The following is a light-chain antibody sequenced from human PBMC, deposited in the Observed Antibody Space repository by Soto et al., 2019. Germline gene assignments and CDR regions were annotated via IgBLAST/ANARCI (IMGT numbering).Light chain of an antibody. CDR3: QQYGSSRGT. CDR2: GAS. V-gene: IGKV3-20*01. Sequence: EIVLTQSPGTLFMSPGERATLSCRASQSVGSSYLAWYQQKPGQAPRLLIYGASSRATGIPDRFSGSGSGTDFTLTINKLEPEDFAVYFCQQYGSSRGTFGQGTKVDSK. CDR1: QSVGSSY. J-gene: IGKJ1*01.